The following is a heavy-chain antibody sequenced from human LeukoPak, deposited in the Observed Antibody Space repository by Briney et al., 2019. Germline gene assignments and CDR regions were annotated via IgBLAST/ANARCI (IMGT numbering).Heavy chain of an antibody. V-gene: IGHV3-33*01. CDR2: IWYDGSNK. Sequence: PGGSLRLSCAASGFTFSSDPMHRVRQAPGKGLEWVAIIWYDGSNKYYADSVKGRFTISRDNSKNTLYLQLDSLRVEDTAVYYCAHRRGYYFDFWGQGTLVTVSS. D-gene: IGHD2-2*01. CDR1: GFTFSSDP. CDR3: AHRRGYYFDF. J-gene: IGHJ4*02.